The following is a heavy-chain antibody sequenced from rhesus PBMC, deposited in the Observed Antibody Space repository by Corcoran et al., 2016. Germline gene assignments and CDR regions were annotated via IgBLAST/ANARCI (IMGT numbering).Heavy chain of an antibody. CDR1: GYSISSGYD. D-gene: IGHD3-34*01. CDR3: AREAGVFEF. J-gene: IGHJ1*01. V-gene: IGHV4-76*01. CDR2: IYGSSGST. Sequence: QVQLQESGPGVVKPSETLSLTCAVSGYSISSGYDWTWIRQPPGKGLEWIGYIYGSSGSTNYNPSRKNRVTISKDTSKNQFSLKLSSVTAADTAVYYCAREAGVFEFWGQGALVTVSS.